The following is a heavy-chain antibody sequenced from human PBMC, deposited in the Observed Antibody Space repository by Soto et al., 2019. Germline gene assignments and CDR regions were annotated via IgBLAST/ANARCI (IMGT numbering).Heavy chain of an antibody. J-gene: IGHJ6*02. D-gene: IGHD3-16*01. CDR3: ARDWGAPGRGSALGYYYHFGMDV. CDR1: GFPFSTYW. Sequence: EVQLVESGGGLVQPGGSLRLSCAASGFPFSTYWMNWVRQAPGKGLQWVATIKEDGSEEYYVDSVKGRFTISRDNAKNSVYLDMNSLRGEDTAVYYCARDWGAPGRGSALGYYYHFGMDVWVQGTTVTVPS. V-gene: IGHV3-7*05. CDR2: IKEDGSEE.